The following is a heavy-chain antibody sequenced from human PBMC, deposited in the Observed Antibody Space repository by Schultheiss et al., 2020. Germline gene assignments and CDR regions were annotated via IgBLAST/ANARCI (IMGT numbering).Heavy chain of an antibody. CDR1: GGSISSGDYY. CDR3: ARDVLYSSGWTTFDY. J-gene: IGHJ4*02. V-gene: IGHV4-39*07. CDR2: IYHSGST. D-gene: IGHD6-19*01. Sequence: SETLSLTCTVSGGSISSGDYYWSWVRQPPGKGLEWIGEIYHSGSTNYNPSLKSRVTISVDTSKNQFSLKLSSVTAADTAVYYCARDVLYSSGWTTFDYWGKGTLVTVSS.